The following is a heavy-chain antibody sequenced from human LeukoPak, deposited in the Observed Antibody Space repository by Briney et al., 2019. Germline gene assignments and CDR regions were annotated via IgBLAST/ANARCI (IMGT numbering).Heavy chain of an antibody. CDR1: GGSIVIYS. D-gene: IGHD6-19*01. CDR3: AREAVAGISYHDAFDI. CDR2: IYYSGST. J-gene: IGHJ3*02. Sequence: PSETLSLTCTVSGGSIVIYSWGWIRQPPGKGLEWIGYIYYSGSTNYNPSLKSRVTISVDTSKNQFSLKLSSVTAADTAVYYCAREAVAGISYHDAFDIWGQGTMVTVSS. V-gene: IGHV4-59*12.